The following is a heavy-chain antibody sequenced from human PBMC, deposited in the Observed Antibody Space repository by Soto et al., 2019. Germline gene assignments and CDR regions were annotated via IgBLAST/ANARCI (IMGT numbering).Heavy chain of an antibody. V-gene: IGHV3-9*01. CDR1: GFLFDNYA. Sequence: EVQLVESGGGLVQPGRSLRLSCAASGFLFDNYAMHWVRQAPGKGLEWVSGINWDGGRVAYADSVKGRFTISRDNAKNSLYVQMNNLRAGDSALYYCAKVVVAATQPRYYFYGMDVWGQGTTVTVSS. J-gene: IGHJ6*02. D-gene: IGHD2-15*01. CDR3: AKVVVAATQPRYYFYGMDV. CDR2: INWDGGRV.